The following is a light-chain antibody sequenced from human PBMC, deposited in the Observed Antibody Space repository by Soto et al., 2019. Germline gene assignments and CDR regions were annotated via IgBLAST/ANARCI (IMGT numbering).Light chain of an antibody. CDR1: RSDVGDYDY. J-gene: IGLJ2*01. Sequence: QSALTQPTSVSGSPGQSITIACTGARSDVGDYDYVSWYQQHPGKAPKLIIYDVSNRPSGVSNRFSGSKSGRTASLTISGLQAEDEADYYCSSYGNSNVLFGGGTKLTVL. V-gene: IGLV2-14*03. CDR2: DVS. CDR3: SSYGNSNVL.